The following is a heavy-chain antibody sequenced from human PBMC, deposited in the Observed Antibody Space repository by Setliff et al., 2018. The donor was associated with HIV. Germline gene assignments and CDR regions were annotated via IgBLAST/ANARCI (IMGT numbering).Heavy chain of an antibody. CDR3: ARAGRSGSYNHYYYYYMDV. V-gene: IGHV1-2*06. J-gene: IGHJ6*03. CDR1: GFTFTEYY. D-gene: IGHD1-26*01. Sequence: ASVKVSCKASGFTFTEYYIHWVRQAPGQGLQCMGRLNPKTGVAHFAQTFQGRVTMTRDTSIGIAFMELSSLGSGDTAVYYCARAGRSGSYNHYYYYYMDVWGKGTTVTVSS. CDR2: LNPKTGVA.